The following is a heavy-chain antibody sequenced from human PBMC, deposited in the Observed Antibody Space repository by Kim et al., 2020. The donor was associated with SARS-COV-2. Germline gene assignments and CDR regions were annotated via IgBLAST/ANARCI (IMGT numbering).Heavy chain of an antibody. D-gene: IGHD6-19*01. CDR2: T. J-gene: IGHJ4*02. CDR3: ARVIAVAGIPDY. V-gene: IGHV4-39*01. Sequence: TYYDQSLKSRVTISLYPSKNQFSLNLSSVTAADTAVYYCARVIAVAGIPDYWGQGTLVTVSS.